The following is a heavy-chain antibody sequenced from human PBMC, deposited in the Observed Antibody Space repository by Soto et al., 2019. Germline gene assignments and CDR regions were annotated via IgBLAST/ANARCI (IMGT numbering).Heavy chain of an antibody. CDR3: ASIQSGYGAIDY. CDR1: GYTFPSYA. D-gene: IGHD5-12*01. Sequence: GASVKVSCKASGYTFPSYAMHWVRQAPGQRLEWMGWINAGNGNTKYSQKFQGRVTITRDTSASTVYMELSSLRPEDTAVYYCASIQSGYGAIDYWAQGTLVTVSS. CDR2: INAGNGNT. J-gene: IGHJ4*02. V-gene: IGHV1-3*01.